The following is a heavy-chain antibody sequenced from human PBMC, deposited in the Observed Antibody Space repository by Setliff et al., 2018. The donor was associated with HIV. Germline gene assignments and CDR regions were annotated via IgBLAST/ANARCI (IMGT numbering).Heavy chain of an antibody. CDR1: GFIFSSHD. J-gene: IGHJ4*02. D-gene: IGHD5-12*01. CDR2: ISGSGGST. V-gene: IGHV3-23*01. CDR3: AKDPRAAVATICDY. Sequence: ETLSLSCEASGFIFSSHDFHWVRQAAGQGLEWVSGISGSGGSTYYADSVKGRFTISRDNSKNTLYLQTNSLRAEDTAVYYCAKDPRAAVATICDYWGQGTLVTVSS.